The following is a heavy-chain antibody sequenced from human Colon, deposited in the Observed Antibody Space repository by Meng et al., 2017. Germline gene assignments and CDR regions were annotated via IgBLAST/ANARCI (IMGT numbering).Heavy chain of an antibody. Sequence: ASVKVSCKTSGYSFSNYGVGWVRQAPGQGLEWLGWISGFDGKTKHIHKLQDRVTFSTDTSTSTAYMELRCLRPDDTAVYYCARDPYGTLTGLYSVDIWGQRTRVTVSS. J-gene: IGHJ3*02. V-gene: IGHV1-18*04. D-gene: IGHD3-9*01. CDR1: GYSFSNYG. CDR3: ARDPYGTLTGLYSVDI. CDR2: ISGFDGKT.